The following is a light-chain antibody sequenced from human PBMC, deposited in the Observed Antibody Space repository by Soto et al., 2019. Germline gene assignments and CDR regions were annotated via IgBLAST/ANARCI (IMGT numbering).Light chain of an antibody. CDR2: GAS. V-gene: IGKV3-20*01. J-gene: IGKJ2*01. CDR1: QRVTSGY. Sequence: EIVLTQSPGTLSLSPGERATLSCRPIQRVTSGYLAWNHDKPGQAPSLLIYGASSRATGIPDRFSGSGAGTDFTLTIRRLEPEDFAVYYCQHYGSSPHSFGQGTKLEIK. CDR3: QHYGSSPHS.